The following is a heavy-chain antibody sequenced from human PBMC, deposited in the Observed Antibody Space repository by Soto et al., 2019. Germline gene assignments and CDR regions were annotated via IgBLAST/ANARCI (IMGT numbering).Heavy chain of an antibody. D-gene: IGHD5-18*01. Sequence: SETLSLTCTVSRGSISSDDYYWSWIPQPPGKGLEWIGYISYSGTTYYNPSLKSRVTISIDMSQNQFSLKLSFVTAADTAVYYCARNLGGYSNNYFDYWGQGTLVTVSS. J-gene: IGHJ4*02. V-gene: IGHV4-30-4*01. CDR2: ISYSGTT. CDR3: ARNLGGYSNNYFDY. CDR1: RGSISSDDYY.